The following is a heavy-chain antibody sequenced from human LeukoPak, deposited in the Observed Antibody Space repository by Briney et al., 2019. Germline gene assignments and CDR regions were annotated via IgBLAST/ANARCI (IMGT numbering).Heavy chain of an antibody. J-gene: IGHJ2*01. CDR2: IYAGDSDT. CDR1: GYNFASYW. V-gene: IGHV5-51*01. CDR3: ARPIGDSGYFYFGL. Sequence: GESLKISCKGSGYNFASYWVGWVRQMPGKDLEYMGIIYAGDSDTSYSPSFQGQVTISVDKSVSTAYLQWSSLEASDTGIYYCARPIGDSGYFYFGLWGRGTLVTVSS. D-gene: IGHD4-17*01.